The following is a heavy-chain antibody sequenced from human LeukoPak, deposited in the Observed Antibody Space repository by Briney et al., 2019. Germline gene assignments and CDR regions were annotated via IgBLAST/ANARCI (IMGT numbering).Heavy chain of an antibody. Sequence: GASVKVSCKASGYTFTSYDINWVRQATGQGLEWMGWMNPNSGNTGYAQKFQGRVTMTRNTSISTAYMELSSLRSEDTAVYYCARLMRYYYDSSGYYMDYWGQGTLVTVSS. CDR1: GYTFTSYD. CDR2: MNPNSGNT. V-gene: IGHV1-8*01. CDR3: ARLMRYYYDSSGYYMDY. D-gene: IGHD3-22*01. J-gene: IGHJ4*02.